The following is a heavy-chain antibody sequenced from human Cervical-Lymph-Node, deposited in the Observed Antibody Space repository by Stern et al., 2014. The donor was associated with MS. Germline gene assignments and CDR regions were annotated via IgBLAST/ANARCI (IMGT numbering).Heavy chain of an antibody. CDR2: IGWNTANI. D-gene: IGHD1-26*01. CDR1: GFTFDDYA. J-gene: IGHJ4*02. Sequence: VQLVESGGGLVQPGRSLRLSCAASGFTFDDYAMHWVRQVPGKGLEWVSGIGWNTANIGYADSVKGRFTISRDNARNSLYLQMSSLRAEDTALYYCAKGTRRSGSYSGWGFYLDDWGQGTLVTVSS. V-gene: IGHV3-9*01. CDR3: AKGTRRSGSYSGWGFYLDD.